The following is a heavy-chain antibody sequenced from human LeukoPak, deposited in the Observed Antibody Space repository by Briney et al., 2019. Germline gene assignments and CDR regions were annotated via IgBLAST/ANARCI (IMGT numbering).Heavy chain of an antibody. D-gene: IGHD1/OR15-1a*01. CDR1: GFIFSTYA. CDR3: AKGPRAQEHSTHRFDN. CDR2: IVDSGGST. V-gene: IGHV3-23*01. J-gene: IGHJ4*02. Sequence: GGSLRLSCAASGFIFSTYAMSWVRQAPGKGLEWVSGIVDSGGSTYYADSVKGRFSISRDNSKNTLYLQMNSLRAEDTAVYYCAKGPRAQEHSTHRFDNWGRGTLVTVSS.